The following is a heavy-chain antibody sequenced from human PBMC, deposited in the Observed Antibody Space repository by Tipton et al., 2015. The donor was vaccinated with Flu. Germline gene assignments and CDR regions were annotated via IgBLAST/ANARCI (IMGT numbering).Heavy chain of an antibody. CDR1: GGSTSSYY. D-gene: IGHD3-10*01. J-gene: IGHJ5*02. V-gene: IGHV4-59*08. Sequence: TLSLTCTVSGGSTSSYYWSWIRQPPGKGLEWIGYIYYSGSTNYNPSLKSRVTISVDTSKNQFSLKLSSVTAADTAVYYCARLSGSYYKIGWFDPWGQGTLVTVSS. CDR3: ARLSGSYYKIGWFDP. CDR2: IYYSGST.